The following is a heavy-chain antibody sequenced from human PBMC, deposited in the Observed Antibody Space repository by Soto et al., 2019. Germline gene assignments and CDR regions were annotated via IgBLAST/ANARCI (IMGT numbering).Heavy chain of an antibody. CDR1: GFTFSSYD. CDR2: IGTAGDT. Sequence: GGSLRLSCAASGFTFSSYDMHWVRQATGKGLEWVSAIGTAGDTYYPGSVKGRFTISRENAKNSLYLQMNSLRAGDTAVYYCARAAAVNRDYYYYMDVWGKGTTVTVS. V-gene: IGHV3-13*01. J-gene: IGHJ6*03. D-gene: IGHD6-19*01. CDR3: ARAAAVNRDYYYYMDV.